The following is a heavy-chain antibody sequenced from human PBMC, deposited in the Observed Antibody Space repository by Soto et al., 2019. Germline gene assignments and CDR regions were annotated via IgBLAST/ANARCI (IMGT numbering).Heavy chain of an antibody. D-gene: IGHD2-21*02. CDR2: ISSSSSYI. J-gene: IGHJ4*02. CDR3: ARDEEVVVTATFDY. Sequence: EVQLVESGGGLVKPGGSLRLSCAASGFTFSSYSMNWVRQAPGKGLEWVSSISSSSSYIYYADSVKGRFTISRDTAKNSLYLQMNSLSAADTAVYYWARDEEVVVTATFDYWGQGTLVTVSS. V-gene: IGHV3-21*01. CDR1: GFTFSSYS.